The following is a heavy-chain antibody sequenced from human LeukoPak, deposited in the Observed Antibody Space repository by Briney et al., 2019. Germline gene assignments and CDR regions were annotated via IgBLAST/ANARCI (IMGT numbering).Heavy chain of an antibody. J-gene: IGHJ6*02. CDR3: ARDRYYYGMDV. CDR1: GGSISGYY. V-gene: IGHV4-59*01. CDR2: IYYSGST. Sequence: SETLSLTCTVSGGSISGYYWSWIRQPPGKGLEWIGYIYYSGSTNYNPSLKSRVTISVDTSKNQFSLNLSSVTAADTAVYYCARDRYYYGMDVWGQGTTVTVSS.